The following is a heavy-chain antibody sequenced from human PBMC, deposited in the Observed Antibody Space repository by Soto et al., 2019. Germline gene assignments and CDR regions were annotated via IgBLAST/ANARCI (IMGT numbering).Heavy chain of an antibody. CDR2: IYYSGSA. CDR3: ARRPAYSSSYFYFDF. Sequence: SETLSLTCTVSGGSISSSDYYWGWIRQPPGKGLEWIGNIYYSGSASYNPSLKSRVTISVDTSKNQVSLKLSSVTAADTAVYFCARRPAYSSSYFYFDFWGQGILVTVSS. D-gene: IGHD6-13*01. CDR1: GGSISSSDYY. V-gene: IGHV4-39*01. J-gene: IGHJ4*02.